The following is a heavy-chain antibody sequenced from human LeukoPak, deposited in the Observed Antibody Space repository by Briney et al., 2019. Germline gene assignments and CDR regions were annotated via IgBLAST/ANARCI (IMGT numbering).Heavy chain of an antibody. V-gene: IGHV1-8*01. Sequence: GASVKVSCKASGYTFTSYDINWVRQATRQGLEWMGWMNPNSGNTGYAQKFQGRVTMTRNTSISTAYMELSSLRSEDTAVYYCARETQQWLATYNWFDPWGQGTLVTVSS. CDR3: ARETQQWLATYNWFDP. CDR2: MNPNSGNT. CDR1: GYTFTSYD. D-gene: IGHD6-19*01. J-gene: IGHJ5*02.